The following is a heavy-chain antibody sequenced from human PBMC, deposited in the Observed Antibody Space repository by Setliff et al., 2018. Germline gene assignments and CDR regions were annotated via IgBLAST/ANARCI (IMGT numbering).Heavy chain of an antibody. V-gene: IGHV1-3*01. CDR3: ARGGASSRWYYFDY. D-gene: IGHD6-13*01. J-gene: IGHJ4*02. CDR2: INAGNCNT. Sequence: GASVKVSCKASGYTFTSYAMHWVRQAPGQRLEWMGWINAGNCNTEYSQKFQGRVTIASDTSASTAYMEPNSLRSEDTALYYCARGGASSRWYYFDYWGQGTLVTVSS. CDR1: GYTFTSYA.